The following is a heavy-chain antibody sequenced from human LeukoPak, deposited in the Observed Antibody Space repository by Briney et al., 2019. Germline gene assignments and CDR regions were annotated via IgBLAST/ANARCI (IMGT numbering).Heavy chain of an antibody. CDR3: ARDFESGTLYVYSYYMDV. CDR2: MNPNSGNT. D-gene: IGHD3-10*01. Sequence: ASVKVSCKASGYTFTSYDINWVRQATGQGLEWMGWMNPNSGNTGYAQKFQGRVTITRNTSISTAYMELSSLRAEDTAVYYCARDFESGTLYVYSYYMDVWGKGTTVTVSS. J-gene: IGHJ6*03. CDR1: GYTFTSYD. V-gene: IGHV1-8*03.